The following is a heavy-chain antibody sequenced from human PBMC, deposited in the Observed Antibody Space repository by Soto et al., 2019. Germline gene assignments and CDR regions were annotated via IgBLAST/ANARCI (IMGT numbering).Heavy chain of an antibody. V-gene: IGHV3-7*01. CDR3: ARPARECSSPGGAN. J-gene: IGHJ4*02. Sequence: EVQLVESGGGLVQPGGALRLSCVVSGLTSSSYWMSWVRQAPGKGLEWVANINQDGSESYYVDSVKGRFTISRDNAKNSLYLQMASLRAEDTAVYYCARPARECSSPGGANWGQGTLVTVSS. CDR2: INQDGSES. CDR1: GLTSSSYW. D-gene: IGHD2-2*01.